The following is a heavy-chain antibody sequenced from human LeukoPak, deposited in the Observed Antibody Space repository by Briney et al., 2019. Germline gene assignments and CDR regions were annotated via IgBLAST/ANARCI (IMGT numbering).Heavy chain of an antibody. CDR3: ARAGDSRYCSSTSCVDY. CDR1: GGSISSGGYS. D-gene: IGHD2-2*01. V-gene: IGHV4-31*03. Sequence: SQTLSLTCTVSGGSISSGGYSWSWIRQHPGKGLEWIGYIYYSGSTYYNPSLKSRVTISVDTSKNQFSLKLSSVTAADTAVYYCARAGDSRYCSSTSCVDYWGQGTLVTVSS. CDR2: IYYSGST. J-gene: IGHJ4*02.